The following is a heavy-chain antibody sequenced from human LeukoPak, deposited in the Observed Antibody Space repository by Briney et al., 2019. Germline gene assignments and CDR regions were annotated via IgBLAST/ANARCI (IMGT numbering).Heavy chain of an antibody. V-gene: IGHV3-21*01. CDR1: GFTFSSYG. CDR3: ARDRGGSKSYFDY. D-gene: IGHD3-16*01. Sequence: PGGSLRLSCAASGFTFSSYGMSWVRQAPGKGLEWVSSISSSSSYTYYADSVKGRFTISRDNAKNSLYLQMNSLRAEDTAVYYCARDRGGSKSYFDYWGQGTLVTVSS. J-gene: IGHJ4*02. CDR2: ISSSSSYT.